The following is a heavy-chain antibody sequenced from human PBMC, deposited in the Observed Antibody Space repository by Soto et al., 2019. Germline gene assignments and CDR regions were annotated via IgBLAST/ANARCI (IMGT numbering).Heavy chain of an antibody. Sequence: ESGGGVVPPGRSLRLSCAVSGLTFSSYAMHWVRQAPGKGLEWVAIISYDGSNEYYADSVKGRFTISRDNSKNTLYLQMNSLRAEDTAVYYCARELERYFDLWGRGTLVTVSS. J-gene: IGHJ2*01. CDR1: GLTFSSYA. V-gene: IGHV3-30-3*01. CDR3: ARELERYFDL. D-gene: IGHD1-1*01. CDR2: ISYDGSNE.